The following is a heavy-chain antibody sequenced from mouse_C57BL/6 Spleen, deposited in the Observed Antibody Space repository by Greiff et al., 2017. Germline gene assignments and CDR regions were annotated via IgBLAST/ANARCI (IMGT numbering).Heavy chain of an antibody. J-gene: IGHJ2*01. CDR1: GYTFTSYW. D-gene: IGHD1-1*01. Sequence: QVQLQQPGAELVRPGTSVKLSCKASGYTFTSYWMHWVKQRPGQGLEWIGVIDPSDSYTNYNQKFKGKATLTVDTSSSTAYMQLSSLTSEDSAVYYCAREGYGISYDYWGQGTTLTVSS. CDR2: IDPSDSYT. V-gene: IGHV1-59*01. CDR3: AREGYGISYDY.